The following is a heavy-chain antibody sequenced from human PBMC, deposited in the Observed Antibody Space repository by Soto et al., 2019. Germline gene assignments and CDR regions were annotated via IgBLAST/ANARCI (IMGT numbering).Heavy chain of an antibody. CDR3: ARSSRVVVVVRYYFDY. D-gene: IGHD2-15*01. J-gene: IGHJ4*02. CDR2: ISYDGSNK. CDR1: GFTFSSYA. Sequence: PGGSLRLSCAASGFTFSSYAMHWVRQAPGKGLEWVAVISYDGSNKYYADSVKGRFTISRDNSKNTLYLQMNSLRAEDTAVYYCARSSRVVVVVRYYFDYWGQGTLVTVS. V-gene: IGHV3-30-3*01.